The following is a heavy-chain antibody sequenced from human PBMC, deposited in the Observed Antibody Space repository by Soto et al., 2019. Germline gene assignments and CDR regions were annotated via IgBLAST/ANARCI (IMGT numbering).Heavy chain of an antibody. J-gene: IGHJ6*04. V-gene: IGHV3-74*01. CDR1: GFTLSGRS. CDR3: ARGWFGPDV. D-gene: IGHD3-10*01. Sequence: EVQLVESGGGLVQPGGSLRLSCAASGFTLSGRSMHWVRQAPGKGLVWVSGIDNAGTDSTYADSVKGRFNSSKDNAKNMLYLQMNSLRVKDTAVYYCARGWFGPDVWGKGTTVTVSS. CDR2: IDNAGTDS.